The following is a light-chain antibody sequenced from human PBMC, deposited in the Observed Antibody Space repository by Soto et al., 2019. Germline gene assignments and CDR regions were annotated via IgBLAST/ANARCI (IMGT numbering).Light chain of an antibody. CDR3: QTWDTGIRV. CDR1: SGHSNYA. J-gene: IGLJ2*01. Sequence: QPVLTQSPSASASLGASVKLTCTLSSGHSNYAVAWHQQQPEKGPRFLMKLNFDGSHIKGDGIPDRFSGSSSGPERSLTISSLQSEDEADYYCQTWDTGIRVFGGGTKLTVL. V-gene: IGLV4-69*01. CDR2: LNFDGSH.